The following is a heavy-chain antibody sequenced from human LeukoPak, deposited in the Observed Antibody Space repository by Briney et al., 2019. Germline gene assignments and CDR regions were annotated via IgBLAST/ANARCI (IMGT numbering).Heavy chain of an antibody. D-gene: IGHD3-3*01. V-gene: IGHV3-48*01. CDR1: GFTFSSYS. CDR2: ISSSSSTI. Sequence: GGSLRLSCAASGFTFSSYSMNWVRQAPGKGLEWVSYISSSSSTIYYADSVKGRFTISRDNAKNSLYLQMNSLRAEDTAVYYCARVYYDFWSGSYYFDYWGQGTLVTVSS. CDR3: ARVYYDFWSGSYYFDY. J-gene: IGHJ4*02.